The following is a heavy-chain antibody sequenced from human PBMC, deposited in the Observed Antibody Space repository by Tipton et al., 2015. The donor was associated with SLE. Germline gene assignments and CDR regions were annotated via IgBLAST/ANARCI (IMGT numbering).Heavy chain of an antibody. CDR3: AREVGIDAFDI. J-gene: IGHJ3*02. CDR2: INPSDGST. Sequence: QSGAEVKKPGASVKVSCKASGFTFIMYYMHWVRQAPGQGLEWMGVINPSDGSTDYAQKFQGRVTMTSDTSTSTVYMDLSSLRSDDTAVYYCAREVGIDAFDIWGQGTMVTVSS. CDR1: GFTFIMYY. D-gene: IGHD2-21*01. V-gene: IGHV1-46*01.